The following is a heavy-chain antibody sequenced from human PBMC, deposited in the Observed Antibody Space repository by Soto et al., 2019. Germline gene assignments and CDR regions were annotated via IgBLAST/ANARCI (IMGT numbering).Heavy chain of an antibody. V-gene: IGHV1-8*01. D-gene: IGHD6-13*01. J-gene: IGHJ4*02. Sequence: QVQLVQSGAEVKKPGASVKVSCKASGYTFTSYDINWVRQATGQGLEWMGWMNPHSGNTGYAQKFQGRVTMTRNTSISTAYMELSSVRSEDTAVYYGAREHSSSWRFDYWGQGTLVTVSS. CDR2: MNPHSGNT. CDR3: AREHSSSWRFDY. CDR1: GYTFTSYD.